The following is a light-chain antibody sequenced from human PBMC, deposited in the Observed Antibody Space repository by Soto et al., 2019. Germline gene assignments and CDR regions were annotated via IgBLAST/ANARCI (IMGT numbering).Light chain of an antibody. J-gene: IGLJ1*01. V-gene: IGLV2-11*01. Sequence: QSVLTQPRSVSGSPGQSVTISCTGTSSDVGGYNYVSWYQQHPGKAPKLMIYVVSKRPSGVPDRFSGSKSGNTASLTISGLQAEDEADYYCCSYAGSYFYVFGTGTKVTVL. CDR2: VVS. CDR3: CSYAGSYFYV. CDR1: SSDVGGYNY.